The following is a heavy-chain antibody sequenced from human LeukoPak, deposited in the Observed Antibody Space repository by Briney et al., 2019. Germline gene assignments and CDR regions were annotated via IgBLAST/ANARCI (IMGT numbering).Heavy chain of an antibody. CDR2: IKCRKDGETT. CDR1: GFTFTNAW. Sequence: GGSLRLSCAASGFTFTNAWMHWVRQAPGKGLEWVARIKCRKDGETTDYAAPVNGRFTISRDDSVNTVYLQMQSLNTEDTAVYYCSKGAPSGSFYDYWGQGTLVTVSS. CDR3: SKGAPSGSFYDY. J-gene: IGHJ4*02. V-gene: IGHV3-15*01. D-gene: IGHD1-26*01.